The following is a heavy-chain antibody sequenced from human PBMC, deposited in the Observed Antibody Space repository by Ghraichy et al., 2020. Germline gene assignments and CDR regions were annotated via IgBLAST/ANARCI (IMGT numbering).Heavy chain of an antibody. V-gene: IGHV4-31*03. Sequence: SETLSLTCTVSGGSISSGGYYWSWIRQHPGKGLEWIGYIYYSGSTYYNPSLKSRVTISVDTSKNQFSLKLSSVTAADTAVYYCARDGGQQDWFDPWGQGTLVTVSS. CDR3: ARDGGQQDWFDP. CDR2: IYYSGST. D-gene: IGHD6-13*01. J-gene: IGHJ5*02. CDR1: GGSISSGGYY.